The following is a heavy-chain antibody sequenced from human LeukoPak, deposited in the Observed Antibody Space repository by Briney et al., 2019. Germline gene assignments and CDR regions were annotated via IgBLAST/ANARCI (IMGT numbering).Heavy chain of an antibody. V-gene: IGHV3-23*01. CDR1: GFTFSSYA. CDR2: ISGSGGST. J-gene: IGHJ4*02. D-gene: IGHD3-3*01. Sequence: GGSLTLSCAASGFTFSSYAMSWVRQAPGKGLEWVSAISGSGGSTYYADSVKGRFTISRDNSKNTLNLQMNSLRAEDTAVYYCAKEHKNYDFWSGLDYWGQGTLVTVSS. CDR3: AKEHKNYDFWSGLDY.